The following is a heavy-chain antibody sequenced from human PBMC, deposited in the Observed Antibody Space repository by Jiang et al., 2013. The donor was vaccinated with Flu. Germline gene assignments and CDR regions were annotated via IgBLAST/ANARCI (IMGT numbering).Heavy chain of an antibody. D-gene: IGHD3-22*01. CDR2: IDPSDSYT. J-gene: IGHJ4*02. CDR3: ARQMGYYDSSGYVDY. Sequence: GAEVKKPGESLKISCKGSGYSFTSYWIGWVRQMPGKGLEWMGRIDPSDSYTNYSPSFQGHVTISADKSISTAYLQWSSLKASDTAMYYCARQMGYYDSSGYVDYWGQGTLVTVSS. CDR1: GYSFTSYW. V-gene: IGHV5-10-1*01.